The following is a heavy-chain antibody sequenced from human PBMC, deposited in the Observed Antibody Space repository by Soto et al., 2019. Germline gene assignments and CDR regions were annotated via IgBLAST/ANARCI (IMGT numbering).Heavy chain of an antibody. CDR3: ARENYYDSSGYYYWGFDY. J-gene: IGHJ4*02. V-gene: IGHV4-59*01. CDR2: IYYSGST. D-gene: IGHD3-22*01. CDR1: GGPISSYY. Sequence: SETLSLTCTVSGGPISSYYWSWIRQPPGKGLEWIGYIYYSGSTNYNPSLKSRVTISVDTSKNQFSLKLSSVTAADTAVYYCARENYYDSSGYYYWGFDYWGQGTLVTVSS.